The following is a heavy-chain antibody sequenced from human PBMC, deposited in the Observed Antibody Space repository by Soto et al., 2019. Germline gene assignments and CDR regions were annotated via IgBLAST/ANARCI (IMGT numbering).Heavy chain of an antibody. CDR3: ASKAACGGDCYAFDS. CDR1: GGIFSSNT. D-gene: IGHD2-21*02. CDR2: IIPLFGTA. V-gene: IGHV1-69*06. J-gene: IGHJ4*02. Sequence: QVYLVQSGAEVKKPGSSVKISCKASGGIFSSNTINWVRQAAGQGLEWMGGIIPLFGTANYAEKFQGRVTITADKSTKTEYMGLTSLRSEDMAVYYCASKAACGGDCYAFDSWGLGTLVTVSS.